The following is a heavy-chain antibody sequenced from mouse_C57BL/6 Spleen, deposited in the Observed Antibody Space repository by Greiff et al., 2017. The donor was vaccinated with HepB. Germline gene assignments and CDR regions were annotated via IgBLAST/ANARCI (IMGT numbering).Heavy chain of an antibody. Sequence: SGAELVRPGASVTLSCKASGYTFTDYEMHWVKQTPVHGLEWIGAIDPETGGTAYNQKFKGKAILTADKSSSTAYMELRSLTSEDSAVYYCTRPYDYDEDYFDYWGQGTTLTVSS. CDR1: GYTFTDYE. CDR3: TRPYDYDEDYFDY. D-gene: IGHD2-4*01. J-gene: IGHJ2*01. CDR2: IDPETGGT. V-gene: IGHV1-15*01.